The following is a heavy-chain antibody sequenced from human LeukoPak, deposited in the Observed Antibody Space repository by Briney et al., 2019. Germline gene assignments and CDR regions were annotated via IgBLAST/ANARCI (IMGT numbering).Heavy chain of an antibody. V-gene: IGHV4-39*07. CDR3: ARDPFDSSAYYPPYYFDY. CDR1: VGSISSSSYY. D-gene: IGHD3-22*01. CDR2: IYNSGST. J-gene: IGHJ4*02. Sequence: SETLSLTCTVSVGSISSSSYYCGWLRQPPGKGLEWIGSIYNSGSTYYNPSLKSRVTISVDTSKNQFSLKLSSVTAADTAVYYCARDPFDSSAYYPPYYFDYWGQGTLVTVSS.